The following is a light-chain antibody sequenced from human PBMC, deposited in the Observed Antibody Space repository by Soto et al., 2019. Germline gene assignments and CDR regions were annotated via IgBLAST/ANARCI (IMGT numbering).Light chain of an antibody. Sequence: EFVLTQSPGTLSLSPGERATLSCRASQSVSSTFLAWYQQKPGQAPRLLIYGASTRGTAIPDRFSGSGSGTDFPLTISRLEPEDFAMYYCQHYGSSPPLTFGGGTKVEIK. CDR3: QHYGSSPPLT. J-gene: IGKJ4*01. CDR2: GAS. CDR1: QSVSSTF. V-gene: IGKV3-20*01.